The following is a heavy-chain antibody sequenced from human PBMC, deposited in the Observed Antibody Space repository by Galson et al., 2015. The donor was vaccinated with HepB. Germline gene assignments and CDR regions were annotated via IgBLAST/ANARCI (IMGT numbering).Heavy chain of an antibody. Sequence: SVKVSCKASGYTFTSYDINWVRQATGQGLEWMGWMNPNSGNTGYAQKSQGRVTMTRNTSISTAYMELSSLRSEDTAVYYCATDGGSSGKDAFDIWGQGTMVTVSS. CDR1: GYTFTSYD. D-gene: IGHD3-10*01. CDR2: MNPNSGNT. CDR3: ATDGGSSGKDAFDI. V-gene: IGHV1-8*01. J-gene: IGHJ3*02.